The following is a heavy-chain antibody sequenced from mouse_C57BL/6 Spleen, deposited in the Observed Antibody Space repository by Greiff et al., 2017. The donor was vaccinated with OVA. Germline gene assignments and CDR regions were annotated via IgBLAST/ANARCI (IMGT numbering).Heavy chain of an antibody. CDR2: ISSGSSTI. Sequence: EVMLVESGGGLVKPGGSLKLSCAASGFTFSDYGMHWVRQAPEKGLEWVAYISSGSSTIYYADTVKGRFTISRDNAKNTLFLQMTSLRSEDTAMYYCARGDGYYPDYWGQGTTLTVSS. CDR1: GFTFSDYG. V-gene: IGHV5-17*01. CDR3: ARGDGYYPDY. D-gene: IGHD2-3*01. J-gene: IGHJ2*01.